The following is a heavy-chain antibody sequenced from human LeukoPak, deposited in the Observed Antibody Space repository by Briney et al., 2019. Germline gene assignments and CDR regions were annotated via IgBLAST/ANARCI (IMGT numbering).Heavy chain of an antibody. CDR1: AFTFSSYG. D-gene: IGHD3-9*01. Sequence: GTSLRLSCAASAFTFSSYGMHWVRQAPGKGLEWVVLISYDGSNKYYTDSVKGRFTISRDNSKNTLYLQINSLRAEDTAVYFCARDRDILTGFYYYGMDVWGQGTTVTVSS. CDR3: ARDRDILTGFYYYGMDV. V-gene: IGHV3-30*03. J-gene: IGHJ6*02. CDR2: ISYDGSNK.